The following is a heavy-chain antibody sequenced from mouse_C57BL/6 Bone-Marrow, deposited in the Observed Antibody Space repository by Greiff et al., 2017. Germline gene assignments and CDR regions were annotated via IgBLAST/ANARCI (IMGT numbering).Heavy chain of an antibody. CDR2: IHPNSGST. J-gene: IGHJ2*01. Sequence: QVQLQQPGAELVKPGASVKLSCKASGYTFTSYWMHWVKQRPGQGLEWIGMIHPNSGSTHYNEKFKSKATLTVDTSSSTAYMQLSSLTSEDSAVYVYASRRYYEYDGYYFDYWGQGTTLTVSS. CDR3: ASRRYYEYDGYYFDY. V-gene: IGHV1-64*01. CDR1: GYTFTSYW. D-gene: IGHD2-4*01.